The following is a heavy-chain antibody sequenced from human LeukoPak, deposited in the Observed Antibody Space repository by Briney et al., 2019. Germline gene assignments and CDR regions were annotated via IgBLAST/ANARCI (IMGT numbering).Heavy chain of an antibody. CDR2: ISSSSIYV. D-gene: IGHD1-26*01. Sequence: PGGSLRLSCAASGLTISNNFMGWVRQAPGKGLEWVSSISSSSIYVSYADSVKGRYTISRDNAENSLYLQMNSLRAEDTAVYYCAKPALVGPLTGYFDYWGQGTLVTVSS. V-gene: IGHV3-21*04. CDR1: GLTISNNF. CDR3: AKPALVGPLTGYFDY. J-gene: IGHJ4*02.